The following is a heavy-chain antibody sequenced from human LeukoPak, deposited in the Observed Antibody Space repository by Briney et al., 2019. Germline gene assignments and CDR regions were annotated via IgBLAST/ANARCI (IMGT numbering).Heavy chain of an antibody. CDR3: ARADCSGGSCYSAVYYYYMDV. CDR1: GGSFSAYY. J-gene: IGHJ6*03. CDR2: IHRSGST. Sequence: PSETLSLTCAGYGGSFSAYYWNWIRQPPGKGLEWIGEIHRSGSTNYNPSLKSRVTISIDTSKNQFSLKLSSVTAADTAVYYCARADCSGGSCYSAVYYYYMDVWGKGTTVTVSS. V-gene: IGHV4-34*01. D-gene: IGHD2-15*01.